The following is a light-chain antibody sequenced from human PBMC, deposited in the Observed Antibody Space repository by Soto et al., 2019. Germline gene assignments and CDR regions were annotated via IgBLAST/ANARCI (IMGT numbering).Light chain of an antibody. CDR3: QQYRNWPRT. V-gene: IGKV3-15*01. Sequence: EIVLTQSPATLSVSPGDRVTLSCRASQIVDINLAWYQQRPGQAPRLLVYGASTKATDMPGRFSGRGSGTEFTLTINNLQSEDFAVYYCQQYRNWPRTFGQGTKVDI. CDR2: GAS. CDR1: QIVDIN. J-gene: IGKJ1*01.